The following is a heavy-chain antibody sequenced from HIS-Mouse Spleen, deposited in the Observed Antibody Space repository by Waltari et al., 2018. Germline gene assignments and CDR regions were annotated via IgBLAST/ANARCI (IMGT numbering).Heavy chain of an antibody. J-gene: IGHJ4*02. CDR2: ISYDGRNK. Sequence: QVQLVESGGGVVQPGRSLRLSCAASGFTFGSYGMHWVRQAPGKGREWVAVISYDGRNKYYADSVKGRFTISRDNSKNTLYLQMNSLRAEDTAVYYCAKIRVGATDYWGQGTLVTVSS. CDR3: AKIRVGATDY. CDR1: GFTFGSYG. V-gene: IGHV3-30*18. D-gene: IGHD1-26*01.